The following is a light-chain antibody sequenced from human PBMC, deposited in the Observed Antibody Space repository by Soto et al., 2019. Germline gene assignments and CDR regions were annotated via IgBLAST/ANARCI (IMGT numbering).Light chain of an antibody. Sequence: QSALTQPASVSGSPGQSITISCTGTSSDVGGYNYVSWYQQHPGKAPKLMIYDVSNRPSGVSNRFSGSKSGNTASLTISGLQAEDEADDYCSSYTSSSTHWVFGGGTKVTVL. J-gene: IGLJ3*02. CDR1: SSDVGGYNY. CDR2: DVS. CDR3: SSYTSSSTHWV. V-gene: IGLV2-14*01.